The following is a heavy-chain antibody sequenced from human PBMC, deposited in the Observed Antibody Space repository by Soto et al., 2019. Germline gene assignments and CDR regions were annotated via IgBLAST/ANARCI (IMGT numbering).Heavy chain of an antibody. CDR1: GGSISSGGYY. Sequence: QVQLQESGPGLVKPSQTLSLTCSVSGGSISSGGYYWCWVRQHPGKGREWIGYIDYSGSTNYNPSLKSRLSLSVDTSKNHFSLQLTSVTAADTAVYYCARRDSGYIHGPPHYYYGLDVWGQGTTVTVSS. D-gene: IGHD5-18*01. J-gene: IGHJ6*02. CDR3: ARRDSGYIHGPPHYYYGLDV. V-gene: IGHV4-31*03. CDR2: IDYSGST.